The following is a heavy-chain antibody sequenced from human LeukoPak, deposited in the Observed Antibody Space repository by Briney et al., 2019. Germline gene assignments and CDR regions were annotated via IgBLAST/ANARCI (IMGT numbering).Heavy chain of an antibody. CDR2: IYYSGST. CDR1: GGSISSSNW. J-gene: IGHJ3*02. CDR3: VFRVPNTGWAFDI. D-gene: IGHD4/OR15-4a*01. V-gene: IGHV4-4*02. Sequence: SGTLSLTCAVSGGSISSSNWWNWVRQPPGKGLEWIGEIYYSGSTNYNPSLKSRVTISVDKSKNQFSLNLNSVTAADTAVYYCVFRVPNTGWAFDIWGQGTMVTVSS.